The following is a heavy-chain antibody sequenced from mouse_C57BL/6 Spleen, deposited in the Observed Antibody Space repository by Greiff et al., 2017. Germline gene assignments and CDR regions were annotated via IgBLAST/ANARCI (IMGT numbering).Heavy chain of an antibody. Sequence: VKLMESGAELVKPGASVKMSCKASGYTFTTYPIEWMKQNHGKSLEWIGNFHPYNDDTKYNEKFKGKATLTVEKSSITVYLGLSRLTSDDSAFXYWARRDYYGSSLDYWGQGTTLTVSS. J-gene: IGHJ2*01. CDR3: ARRDYYGSSLDY. D-gene: IGHD1-1*01. CDR2: FHPYNDDT. CDR1: GYTFTTYP. V-gene: IGHV1-47*01.